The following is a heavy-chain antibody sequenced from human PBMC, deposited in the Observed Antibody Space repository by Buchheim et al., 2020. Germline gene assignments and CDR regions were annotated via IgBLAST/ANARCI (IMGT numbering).Heavy chain of an antibody. CDR3: AGHDYGDYLDY. CDR1: GGSISSYY. CDR2: IYYSGST. J-gene: IGHJ4*02. Sequence: QVQLQESGLGLVKPSETLSLTCTVSGGSISSYYWSWIRQPPGKGLEWIGYIYYSGSTNYNPSLKSRVTISVDTSKNQFSLKLSSVTAADTAVYYCAGHDYGDYLDYWGQGTL. V-gene: IGHV4-59*01. D-gene: IGHD4-17*01.